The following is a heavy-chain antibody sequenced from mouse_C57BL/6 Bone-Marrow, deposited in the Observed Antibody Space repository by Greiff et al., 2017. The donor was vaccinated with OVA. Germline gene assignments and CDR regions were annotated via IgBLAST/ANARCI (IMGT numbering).Heavy chain of an antibody. V-gene: IGHV2-5*01. CDR1: GFSLTSYG. CDR3: ARRLRDAMDY. CDR2: IWRGGST. D-gene: IGHD1-2*01. J-gene: IGHJ4*01. Sequence: QVQLKQSGPGLVQPSQSLSITCTVSGFSLTSYGVHWVRQSPGKGLEWLGVIWRGGSTDYNAAFMSRPSITKDNSKSQVFFKMNSLQADDTAIYYWARRLRDAMDYWGQGTSVTVSS.